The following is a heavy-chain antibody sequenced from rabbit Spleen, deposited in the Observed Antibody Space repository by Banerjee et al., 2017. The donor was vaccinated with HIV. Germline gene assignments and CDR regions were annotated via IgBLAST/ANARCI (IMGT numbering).Heavy chain of an antibody. CDR1: GVSFSGNSY. CDR2: INAATGKP. Sequence: QSLEESGGDLVKPGASLTLTCIASGVSFSGNSYLCCVRQAPGKGLEWIACINAATGKPVYATWAKGRFTISKTSSTTVTLQMTSLTAADTATYFCAREDRGSDGLVFKLWGQGTLVTVS. V-gene: IGHV1S40*01. D-gene: IGHD4-2*01. J-gene: IGHJ4*01. CDR3: AREDRGSDGLVFKL.